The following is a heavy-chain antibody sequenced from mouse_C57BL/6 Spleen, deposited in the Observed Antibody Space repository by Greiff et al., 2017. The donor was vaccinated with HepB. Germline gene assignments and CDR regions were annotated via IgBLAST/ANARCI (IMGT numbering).Heavy chain of an antibody. CDR3: ARRFRDYAMDY. J-gene: IGHJ4*01. CDR1: GFTFSDYG. CDR2: ISNLAYSI. V-gene: IGHV5-15*01. D-gene: IGHD3-3*01. Sequence: EVQGVESGGGLVQPGGSLKLSCAASGFTFSDYGMAWVRQAPRKGPEWVAFISNLAYSIYYADTVTGRFTISGENAKNTLYLEMSSLRSEDTAMYYCARRFRDYAMDYWGQGTSVTVSS.